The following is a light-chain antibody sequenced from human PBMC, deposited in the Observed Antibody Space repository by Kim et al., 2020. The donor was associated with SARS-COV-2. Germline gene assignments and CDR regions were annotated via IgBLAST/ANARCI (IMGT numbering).Light chain of an antibody. V-gene: IGLV3-1*01. CDR1: KLGNKY. Sequence: SYELTQPPSVSVSPGQTASITCSGDKLGNKYACWYQQKPGQSPVLVIYQDTKRPSGIPERFSGSNSGNTATLTISVTQAMDEADYYCQTWDRGNDVVFGGGTQLTDL. CDR3: QTWDRGNDVV. CDR2: QDT. J-gene: IGLJ2*01.